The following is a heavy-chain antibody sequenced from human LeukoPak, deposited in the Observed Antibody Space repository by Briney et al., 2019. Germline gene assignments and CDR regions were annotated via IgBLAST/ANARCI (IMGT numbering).Heavy chain of an antibody. V-gene: IGHV3-30-3*01. CDR3: ASSSSSWNPFDY. CDR1: GFTFSSYA. Sequence: PGRSLRLSCAASGFTFSSYAMHWVRQAPGKGLEWVAVISYDGSNKYYADSVKGRFTISRDNSKNTLYLQMNSLRAEDTAVYYCASSSSSWNPFDYWGQGTLVTVSS. J-gene: IGHJ4*02. CDR2: ISYDGSNK. D-gene: IGHD6-13*01.